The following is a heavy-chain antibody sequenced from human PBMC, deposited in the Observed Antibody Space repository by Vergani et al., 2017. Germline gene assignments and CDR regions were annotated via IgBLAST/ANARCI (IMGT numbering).Heavy chain of an antibody. V-gene: IGHV3-21*01. CDR1: GFTFSSYS. CDR3: ARDGATIFGVVTHYYYYYMDV. Sequence: EVQLVESGGGLVKPGGSLRLSCAASGFTFSSYSMNWVRQAPGKGLEWVSSISSSSSYIYYADSVKGRFTISRDNAKNSLYLQMNSLRAEDTAVYYCARDGATIFGVVTHYYYYYMDVWGKGTTVTVSS. D-gene: IGHD3-3*01. CDR2: ISSSSSYI. J-gene: IGHJ6*03.